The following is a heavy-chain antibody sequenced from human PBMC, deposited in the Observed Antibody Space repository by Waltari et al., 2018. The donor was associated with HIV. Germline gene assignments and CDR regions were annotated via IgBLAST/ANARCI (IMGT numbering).Heavy chain of an antibody. CDR2: INPNSGGT. CDR3: ARDPRGSWGAFDI. Sequence: QVQLVQSGAEVKKPGASVKVSCKASGYTFPGYYMPWGRQAPGQGLEGMGWINPNSGGTNYAQKFQGRVTMTRDTSISTAYMELNSLRSDDTAVYYCARDPRGSWGAFDIWGQGTMVTVSS. V-gene: IGHV1-2*02. D-gene: IGHD1-26*01. CDR1: GYTFPGYY. J-gene: IGHJ3*02.